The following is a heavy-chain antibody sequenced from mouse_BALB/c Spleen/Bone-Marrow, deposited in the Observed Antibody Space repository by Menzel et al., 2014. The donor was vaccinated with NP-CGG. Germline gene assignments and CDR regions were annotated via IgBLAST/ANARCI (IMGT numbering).Heavy chain of an antibody. CDR3: ARWAHYDCDWAWFAY. V-gene: IGHV14-3*02. D-gene: IGHD2-4*01. Sequence: EVKLVESGAELVKPGASVKLSCTASGFTIKDTYMHWVKQRPEQGLEWIGRIDPANGNTNYDPKFQGKATITTDTSSNAAYLQLSSLTSEDTAVYYCARWAHYDCDWAWFAYWGQGTLVTVSA. CDR1: GFTIKDTY. J-gene: IGHJ3*01. CDR2: IDPANGNT.